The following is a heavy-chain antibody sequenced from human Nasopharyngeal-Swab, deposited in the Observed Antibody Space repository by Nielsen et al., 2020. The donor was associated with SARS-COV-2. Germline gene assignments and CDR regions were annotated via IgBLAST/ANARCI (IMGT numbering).Heavy chain of an antibody. Sequence: GESLKISCAASGFTVSSNYMSWVRQAPGKGLEWVSVIYSGGSTYYADSVKGRFTISRDNSKNTLYLQMNSLRAEDTAVYYCARDRSSAGAFDIWGQGTMVTVSS. CDR1: GFTVSSNY. D-gene: IGHD3-22*01. V-gene: IGHV3-53*01. J-gene: IGHJ3*02. CDR3: ARDRSSAGAFDI. CDR2: IYSGGST.